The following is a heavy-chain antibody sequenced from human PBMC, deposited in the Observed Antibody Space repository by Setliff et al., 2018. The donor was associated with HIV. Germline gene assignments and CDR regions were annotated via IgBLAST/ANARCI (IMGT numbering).Heavy chain of an antibody. D-gene: IGHD6-19*01. CDR3: WSGYTSGR. CDR2: ISNDGGRE. V-gene: IGHV3-7*01. J-gene: IGHJ4*02. CDR1: GFTFSNQV. Sequence: PGGSLRLSCAASGFTFSNQVMTWVRQAPGRGLEWAAIISNDGGREYYVDSVKGRFTISRDNAKSSLYLQMDSLRVEDTSVYYCWSGYTSGRWGQGTLVTVSS.